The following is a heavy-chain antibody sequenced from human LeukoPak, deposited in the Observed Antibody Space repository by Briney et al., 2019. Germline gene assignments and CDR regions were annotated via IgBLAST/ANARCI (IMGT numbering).Heavy chain of an antibody. Sequence: SETLSLTCTVSGGSISSYYWSWIRQPPGKGLEWIGYIYYSGSTNYNPSLKSRVTISVDTSKNQLSLGLSSVTAADTAVYYCARDLIAENTHYYYGMDVWGQGTTVTVSS. D-gene: IGHD3-16*02. CDR2: IYYSGST. V-gene: IGHV4-59*01. J-gene: IGHJ6*02. CDR1: GGSISSYY. CDR3: ARDLIAENTHYYYGMDV.